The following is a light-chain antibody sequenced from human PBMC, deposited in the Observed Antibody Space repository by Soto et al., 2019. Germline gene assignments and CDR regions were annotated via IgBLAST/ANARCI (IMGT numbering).Light chain of an antibody. CDR2: GAS. V-gene: IGKV3-20*01. Sequence: EIVLTQSPGTLSWSPGERATLSCRASQSVSGSYLAWYQQKPGQAPRLLIYGASSRATGIPDRFSGSGSGTDFTLTISRLEPEDFSVYYCQQYGRSVTFGGGTEVESK. CDR3: QQYGRSVT. CDR1: QSVSGSY. J-gene: IGKJ4*01.